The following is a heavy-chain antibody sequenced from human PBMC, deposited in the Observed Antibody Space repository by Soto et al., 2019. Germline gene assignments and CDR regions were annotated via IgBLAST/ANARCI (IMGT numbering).Heavy chain of an antibody. Sequence: KPWETLSLTCAVSGGSIRRSNWWSWVRQPPGKGLEWIGEIYHSGSTNYNPSLKSRVTISVDKSKNQFSLKLTSVTAADTAVYYCARDHGDYDYNPFDYWGQGTLVTVSS. D-gene: IGHD4-17*01. V-gene: IGHV4-4*02. CDR3: ARDHGDYDYNPFDY. CDR1: GGSIRRSNW. CDR2: IYHSGST. J-gene: IGHJ4*02.